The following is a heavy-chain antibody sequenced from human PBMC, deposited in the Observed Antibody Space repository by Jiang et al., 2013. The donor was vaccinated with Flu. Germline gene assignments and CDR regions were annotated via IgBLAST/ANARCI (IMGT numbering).Heavy chain of an antibody. CDR2: ISTSGSTI. J-gene: IGHJ5*02. CDR3: AGRPNWFDP. CDR1: GFTFSSYE. Sequence: VQLVESGGGLVQPGGSLRLSCAASGFTFSSYEMNWVRQAPGKGLEWVSYISTSGSTINYADSVKGRFTISRDNAKNSLYLQMNSLRAEDTAVYYCAGRPNWFDPWGQGTLVTVSS. D-gene: IGHD1-26*01. V-gene: IGHV3-48*03.